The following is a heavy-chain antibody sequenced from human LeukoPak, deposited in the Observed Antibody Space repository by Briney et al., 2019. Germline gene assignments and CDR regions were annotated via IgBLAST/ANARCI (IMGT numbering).Heavy chain of an antibody. V-gene: IGHV4-38-2*02. D-gene: IGHD2-2*01. CDR2: IYHDGTT. CDR1: GYSISSGYN. J-gene: IGHJ5*02. Sequence: SETLSLTCTVSGYSISSGYNWGWIRQPPGKGLEWIASIYHDGTTYYNPSLKSRVTISVDMSKNQFSLKLSSVTAADTAVYYCAISSTSGWFDPWGQGTLVTVSS. CDR3: AISSTSGWFDP.